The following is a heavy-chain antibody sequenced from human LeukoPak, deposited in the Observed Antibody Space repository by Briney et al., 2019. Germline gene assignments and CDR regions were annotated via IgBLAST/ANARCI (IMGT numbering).Heavy chain of an antibody. CDR2: INHSGST. D-gene: IGHD3-10*01. CDR1: GGSFSGYY. Sequence: SETLSLTCAVYGGSFSGYYWSWVRQPPGKGLEWIGEINHSGSTNYNPSLKSRVTISVDTSKNQFSLKLSSVTAADTAVYYCARGALWFGEYWGQGTLVTVSS. J-gene: IGHJ4*02. CDR3: ARGALWFGEY. V-gene: IGHV4-34*01.